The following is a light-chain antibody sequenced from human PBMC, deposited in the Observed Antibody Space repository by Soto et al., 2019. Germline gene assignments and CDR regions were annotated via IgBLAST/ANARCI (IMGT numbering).Light chain of an antibody. Sequence: QSVLTQPPSMSGAPGQRVTISCTGSSFNIGAGYDVHWYQQLPGTAPKLLISGNTNRPSGVPDRFSGPKSRTSASLAITGLQAEDEADYYCQSYDSSLSGYVFGTGTKVTVL. CDR3: QSYDSSLSGYV. CDR1: SFNIGAGYD. J-gene: IGLJ1*01. CDR2: GNT. V-gene: IGLV1-40*01.